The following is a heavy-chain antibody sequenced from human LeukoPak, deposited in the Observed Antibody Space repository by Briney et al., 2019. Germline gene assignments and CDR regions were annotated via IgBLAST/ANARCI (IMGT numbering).Heavy chain of an antibody. Sequence: SETLSLTCAVSAGSITSSRWWNWVRQPPGKGLEWIGEVPDSGATKYNPSLKGRVTISVDKSRTQIFLRLNSVTAADTAVYYCARGRDGGNYTPFDYWGQGTLVTVSS. D-gene: IGHD4-23*01. V-gene: IGHV4-4*02. CDR3: ARGRDGGNYTPFDY. CDR2: VPDSGAT. J-gene: IGHJ4*02. CDR1: AGSITSSRW.